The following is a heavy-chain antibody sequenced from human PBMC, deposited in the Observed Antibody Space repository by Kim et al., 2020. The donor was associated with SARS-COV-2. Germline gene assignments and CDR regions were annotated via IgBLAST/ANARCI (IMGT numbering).Heavy chain of an antibody. D-gene: IGHD3-10*01. CDR3: ARTLTASFDAFDV. CDR1: GFTFTNYW. CDR2: INNDGSAA. J-gene: IGHJ3*01. Sequence: GGSLRLSCEASGFTFTNYWMHWVRQAPGKGLVWVSRINNDGSAANGADSVKGRFTISRDNAKNTVYLQLNSLSAEDTAVYYCARTLTASFDAFDVWGPGT. V-gene: IGHV3-74*01.